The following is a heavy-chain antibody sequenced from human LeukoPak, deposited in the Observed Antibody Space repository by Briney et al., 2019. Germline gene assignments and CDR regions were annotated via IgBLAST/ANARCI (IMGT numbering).Heavy chain of an antibody. Sequence: GGSLRLSCAASGFTFSTYGMSWVRQAPGKGLEWVSTISGSGGSTYYADSLKGRVTISRDNSKNTPYLQMNSLRAEDTAVYYCSKWKAIVLVPAARSPIDYWGQGTLVTVSS. V-gene: IGHV3-23*01. CDR2: ISGSGGST. CDR1: GFTFSTYG. J-gene: IGHJ4*02. CDR3: SKWKAIVLVPAARSPIDY. D-gene: IGHD2-2*01.